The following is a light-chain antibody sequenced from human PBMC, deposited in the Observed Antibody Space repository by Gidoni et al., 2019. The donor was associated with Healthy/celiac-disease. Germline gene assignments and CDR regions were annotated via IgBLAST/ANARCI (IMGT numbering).Light chain of an antibody. CDR1: KSISSY. Sequence: DIQMTQSPSSLSASVGDRVTITCRASKSISSYLNWYQQKPGKAPKLLIYAASSLQSGVPSRFSGSGSGTDFTLTISSLQPEDFATYYCQQSYSTPRFTFGPXTKVDIK. CDR3: QQSYSTPRFT. V-gene: IGKV1-39*01. J-gene: IGKJ3*01. CDR2: AAS.